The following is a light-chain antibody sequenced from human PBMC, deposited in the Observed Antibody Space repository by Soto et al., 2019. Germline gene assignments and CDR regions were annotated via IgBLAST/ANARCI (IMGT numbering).Light chain of an antibody. Sequence: EIVMTQSPATLSVSPGERATLSCRASQNVSHNLAWYQKKPGQAPRLLIYGASTRATGIPARFSGSGSETEFTLTISSLQSEDFAFYYCQQYNNWWTFGKGTRVDI. CDR1: QNVSHN. V-gene: IGKV3-15*01. J-gene: IGKJ1*01. CDR3: QQYNNWWT. CDR2: GAS.